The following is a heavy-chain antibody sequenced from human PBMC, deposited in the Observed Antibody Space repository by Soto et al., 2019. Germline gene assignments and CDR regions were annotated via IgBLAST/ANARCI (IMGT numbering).Heavy chain of an antibody. CDR2: IYHTGNA. V-gene: IGHV4-39*01. J-gene: IGHJ5*02. CDR3: ARDFFDSSDYTTNWFDP. D-gene: IGHD3-22*01. Sequence: SETLSLTCSVSGDSIGNSRFYWAWIRQPPGEGLEWIGSIYHTGNAYYNPSLKSRVTISVDTSKNQFSLKLTSVTAADAALYYCARDFFDSSDYTTNWFDPWGQGTLVTVSS. CDR1: GDSIGNSRFY.